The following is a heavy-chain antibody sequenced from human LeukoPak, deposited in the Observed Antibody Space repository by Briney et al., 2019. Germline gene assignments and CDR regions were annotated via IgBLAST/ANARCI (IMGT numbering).Heavy chain of an antibody. CDR3: ARDKSVGYYDSSGYWRPGGGIADY. CDR1: GGSISSSNW. CDR2: IYHSGST. Sequence: SETLSLTCAVSGGSISSSNWWSWVRQPPGKGLEWIGEIYHSGSTNYNPSLKSRVTISVDTSKNQFSLKLSSVTAADTAVYYCARDKSVGYYDSSGYWRPGGGIADYWGQGTLVTVSS. V-gene: IGHV4-4*02. J-gene: IGHJ4*02. D-gene: IGHD3-22*01.